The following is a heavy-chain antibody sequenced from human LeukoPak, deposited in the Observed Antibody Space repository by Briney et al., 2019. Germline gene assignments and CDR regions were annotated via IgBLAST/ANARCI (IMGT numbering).Heavy chain of an antibody. D-gene: IGHD3-16*01. CDR2: ISGDSSGNYI. V-gene: IGHV3-21*01. CDR3: TREGGVGS. CDR1: GFSFSLYS. Sequence: KTGGPLRLSCVASGFSFSLYSMNWVRQAPGKGLEWVSTISGDSSGNYIDYADSVKGRFTISRDNAKNSVFLQMNGLRDDDTAVYYCTREGGVGSWGQGTLVSVSS. J-gene: IGHJ5*01.